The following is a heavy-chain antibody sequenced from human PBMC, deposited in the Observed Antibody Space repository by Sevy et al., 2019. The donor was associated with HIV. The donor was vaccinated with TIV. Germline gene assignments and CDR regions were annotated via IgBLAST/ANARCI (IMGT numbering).Heavy chain of an antibody. CDR2: IIPIFGTA. CDR1: GGTFSSYA. J-gene: IGHJ6*03. CDR3: ARAVGSLWFGELFTNYYYYYYMDV. D-gene: IGHD3-10*01. V-gene: IGHV1-69*06. Sequence: ASVKVSCKASGGTFSSYAMSWVRQAPGQGLEWMGGIIPIFGTANYAQKFQGRVTITADKSTSTAYMELSSLRSEDTAVYYCARAVGSLWFGELFTNYYYYYYMDVWGKGTTVTVSS.